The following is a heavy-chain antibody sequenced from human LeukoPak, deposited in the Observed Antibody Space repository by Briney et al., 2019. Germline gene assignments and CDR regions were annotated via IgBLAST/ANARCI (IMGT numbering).Heavy chain of an antibody. Sequence: SETLSLTCTVSGGAISSYYGSWIRQPPGKGLEWIGYIYYSGITTYNPSLRSRVTTPIDTSKNQFSLKLTSVTAADTAVYYCARHVRGVITDAFDIWGQGTMVTVSS. J-gene: IGHJ3*02. CDR2: IYYSGIT. V-gene: IGHV4-59*01. D-gene: IGHD3-10*02. CDR3: ARHVRGVITDAFDI. CDR1: GGAISSYY.